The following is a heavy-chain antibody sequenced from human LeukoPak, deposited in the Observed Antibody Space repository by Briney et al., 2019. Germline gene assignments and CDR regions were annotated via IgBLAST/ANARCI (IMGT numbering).Heavy chain of an antibody. Sequence: ETLSLTCTVSGGSISNNFYYWAWIRQPPGKGLEWIGSTHYSGSTNYNPSLKSRVTISVDTSKNQFSLKLSSVTAADTAVYYCARGSGSGWYDFDYWGQGTLVTVSS. CDR3: ARGSGSGWYDFDY. J-gene: IGHJ4*02. CDR2: THYSGST. V-gene: IGHV4-39*07. D-gene: IGHD6-19*01. CDR1: GGSISNNFYY.